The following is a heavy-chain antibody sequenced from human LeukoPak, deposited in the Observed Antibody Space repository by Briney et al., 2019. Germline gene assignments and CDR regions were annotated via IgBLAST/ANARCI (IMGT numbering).Heavy chain of an antibody. CDR1: GGSISSGEYY. CDR2: IYYSGTA. D-gene: IGHD2-2*01. V-gene: IGHV4-31*03. Sequence: KPSETLSLTCTVSGGSISSGEYYWSWVRQHPGKGLEWIGYIYYSGTAYYNPSLKSRVTISVDTSKNQFSLKLYSVTAADTAVYYCARDDDCSSTTCPWYAFDIWGQGTMVTVSS. CDR3: ARDDDCSSTTCPWYAFDI. J-gene: IGHJ3*02.